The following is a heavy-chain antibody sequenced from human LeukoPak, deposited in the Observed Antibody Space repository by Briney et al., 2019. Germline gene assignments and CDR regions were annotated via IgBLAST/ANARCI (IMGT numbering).Heavy chain of an antibody. CDR1: GGSISSGGYS. V-gene: IGHV4-30-2*01. CDR3: ARGQGDAAFDI. D-gene: IGHD1-26*01. CDR2: IYHSGST. J-gene: IGHJ3*02. Sequence: PSQTLSLTCAVSGGSISSGGYSWSWIRQPPGKGLEWIGYIYHSGSTYYNPSLKSRVTISVDRSKNQFSLKLSSETAADTAVYYCARGQGDAAFDIWGQGTMVTVSS.